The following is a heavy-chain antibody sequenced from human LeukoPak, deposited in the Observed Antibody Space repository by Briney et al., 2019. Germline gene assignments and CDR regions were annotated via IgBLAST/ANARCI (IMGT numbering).Heavy chain of an antibody. CDR1: GDSVSRSDSY. Sequence: SETLSLTCSVSGDSVSRSDSYWDWIRQPPGKGLEWIGTIYYSGRPYSSPSLKSRVTMSVDPSNSRFSLTLRSVTAADTAVYYCASRRYYDGSGYLEWGQGTLLSVSS. CDR3: ASRRYYDGSGYLE. V-gene: IGHV4-39*01. CDR2: IYYSGRP. D-gene: IGHD3-22*01. J-gene: IGHJ1*01.